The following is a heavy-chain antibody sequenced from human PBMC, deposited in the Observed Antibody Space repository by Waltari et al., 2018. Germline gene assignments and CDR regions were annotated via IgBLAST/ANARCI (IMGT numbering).Heavy chain of an antibody. J-gene: IGHJ4*02. D-gene: IGHD3-22*01. CDR1: GGSFSGYY. CDR3: ARGRGIVVA. CDR2: INQSGST. V-gene: IGHV4-34*01. Sequence: QVQLQQWGAGLLKPSETLSLTCAVYGGSFSGYYWSWIRQPPGKGLGWIGEINQSGSTTSNPSLKSRVTISVDTAKNQFSLKLSSVTAADTAVYYCARGRGIVVAWGQGTLVTVSS.